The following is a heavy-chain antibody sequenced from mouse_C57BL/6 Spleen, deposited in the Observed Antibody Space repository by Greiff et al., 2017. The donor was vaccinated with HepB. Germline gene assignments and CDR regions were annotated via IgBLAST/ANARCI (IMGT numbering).Heavy chain of an antibody. CDR1: GFTFSDYG. Sequence: EVKVVESGGGLVKPGGSLKLSCAASGFTFSDYGMHWVRQAPEKGLEWVAYISSGSSTIYYADTVKGRFTISRDNAKNTLFLQMTSLRSEDTAMYYCARGPIYYGNYGYFDYWGQGTTLTVSS. V-gene: IGHV5-17*01. CDR2: ISSGSSTI. CDR3: ARGPIYYGNYGYFDY. D-gene: IGHD2-1*01. J-gene: IGHJ2*01.